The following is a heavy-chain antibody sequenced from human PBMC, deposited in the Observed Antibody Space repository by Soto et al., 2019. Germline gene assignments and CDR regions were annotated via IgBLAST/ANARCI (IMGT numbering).Heavy chain of an antibody. Sequence: EVQLVQSGAEVIQPGESRTISCKGAGYTFTNYWITWVRQMPGKGLEWMGRIDPNDSYSNYSSSFRGHVTISTDKSISTAYLQWSSLTASDSAIYYCASDSDSSGVDAFDVWGQGTMVTVSS. CDR3: ASDSDSSGVDAFDV. J-gene: IGHJ3*01. CDR1: GYTFTNYW. D-gene: IGHD3-22*01. CDR2: IDPNDSYS. V-gene: IGHV5-10-1*03.